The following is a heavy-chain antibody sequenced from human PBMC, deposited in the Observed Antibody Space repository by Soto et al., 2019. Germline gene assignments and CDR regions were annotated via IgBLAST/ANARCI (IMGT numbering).Heavy chain of an antibody. D-gene: IGHD3-10*01. Sequence: GGSLRLSCAASGFTFSSYGMHWVRQAPGKGLEWVAVIWYDGSNKYYADSVKGRFTISRDNSKNTLYLQMNSLRAEDTAVYYWAREVISSEDPFDIWGQGTMVTVSS. CDR3: AREVISSEDPFDI. V-gene: IGHV3-33*01. CDR1: GFTFSSYG. CDR2: IWYDGSNK. J-gene: IGHJ3*02.